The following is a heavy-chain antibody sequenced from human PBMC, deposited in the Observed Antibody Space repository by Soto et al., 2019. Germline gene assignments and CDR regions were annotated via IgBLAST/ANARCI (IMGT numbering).Heavy chain of an antibody. D-gene: IGHD3-22*01. J-gene: IGHJ6*02. CDR1: GYTFTGYY. Sequence: ASAKVSCKASGYTFTGYYMHWVRQAPGQGLEWMGWINPNSGGTNYAQKFQGWVTMTRDTSISTAYMELSRLRSDDTAVYYCARDYYDSSGYYYYYGMDVWGQGTTVTVSS. CDR2: INPNSGGT. CDR3: ARDYYDSSGYYYYYGMDV. V-gene: IGHV1-2*04.